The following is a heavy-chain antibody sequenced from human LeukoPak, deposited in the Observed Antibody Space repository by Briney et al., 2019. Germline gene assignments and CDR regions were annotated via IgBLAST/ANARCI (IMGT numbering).Heavy chain of an antibody. Sequence: GGSLRLSCAACGFTFSSYEMNWVRQAPGKGLEWVSYISSSGSTIYYADSVKGRFTISRDNAKNSLYLQMNSLRAEDTAVYYCARDSGYSSSWYGYYYGMDVWGQGTTVTVSS. CDR1: GFTFSSYE. CDR2: ISSSGSTI. J-gene: IGHJ6*02. CDR3: ARDSGYSSSWYGYYYGMDV. D-gene: IGHD6-13*01. V-gene: IGHV3-48*03.